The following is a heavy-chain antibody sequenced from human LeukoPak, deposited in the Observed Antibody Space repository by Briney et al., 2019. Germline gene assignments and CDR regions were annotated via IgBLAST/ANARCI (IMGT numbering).Heavy chain of an antibody. CDR3: AKVGSQKTYYYDSSGYYYFDY. J-gene: IGHJ4*02. CDR1: GVNFGSYG. CDR2: ISGSGGST. Sequence: GRSLRLSCAASGVNFGSYGMHWVRQAPGKGLEWVSAISGSGGSTYYADSVKGRFTISRDNSKNTLYLQMNSLRAEDTAVYYCAKVGSQKTYYYDSSGYYYFDYWGQGTLVTVSS. V-gene: IGHV3-23*01. D-gene: IGHD3-22*01.